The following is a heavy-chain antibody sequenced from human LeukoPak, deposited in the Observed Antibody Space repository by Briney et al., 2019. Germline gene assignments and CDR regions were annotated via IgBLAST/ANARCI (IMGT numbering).Heavy chain of an antibody. CDR2: IIPIFGTA. CDR3: ARVGLRLGELSSLPIYYFDY. Sequence: SVKVSCKASVGTFSSYGISWVRQAPGQGLEWMGGIIPIFGTANYAQKFQGRVTITTDESTSTAYMELSSLRSEDTAVYYCARVGLRLGELSSLPIYYFDYWGQGTLVTVSS. J-gene: IGHJ4*02. D-gene: IGHD3-16*02. CDR1: VGTFSSYG. V-gene: IGHV1-69*05.